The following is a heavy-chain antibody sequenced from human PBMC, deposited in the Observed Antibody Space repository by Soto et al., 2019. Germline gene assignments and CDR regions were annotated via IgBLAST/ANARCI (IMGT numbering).Heavy chain of an antibody. Sequence: LTCAVSGGSISSSNWWSWIRQPPGKGLEWIGEIFHGGSTNYSPSLKSRVTISVDTSKNQFSLELSSVTAADTAVYFCARPHYDSNTFYYFFDFWGQGNLVTVSS. V-gene: IGHV4-4*01. CDR1: GGSISSSNW. J-gene: IGHJ4*02. CDR2: IFHGGST. D-gene: IGHD3-22*01. CDR3: ARPHYDSNTFYYFFDF.